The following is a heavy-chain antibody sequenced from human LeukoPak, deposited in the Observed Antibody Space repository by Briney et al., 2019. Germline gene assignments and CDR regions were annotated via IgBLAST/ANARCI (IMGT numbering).Heavy chain of an antibody. J-gene: IGHJ6*02. V-gene: IGHV3-11*01. CDR3: ARDLRPVGVCRSTSCHMIGA. Sequence: GGSLRLSCAAPRFTFSDYYMSWIRHAPGEGREWGSYISSSGSTIYYADSVKSRFSISRDNAKNSPYLQKNSLRAENTAVCYCARDLRPVGVCRSTSCHMIGAGGQGTTVTV. D-gene: IGHD2-2*02. CDR1: RFTFSDYY. CDR2: ISSSGSTI.